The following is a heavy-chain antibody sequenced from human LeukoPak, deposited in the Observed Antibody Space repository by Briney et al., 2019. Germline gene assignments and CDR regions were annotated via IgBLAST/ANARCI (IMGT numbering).Heavy chain of an antibody. J-gene: IGHJ3*02. CDR3: ARYYYDSSGYYLENAFDI. CDR1: GYTFTGYY. V-gene: IGHV1-2*02. CDR2: INPNSGGT. D-gene: IGHD3-22*01. Sequence: ASVKVSCKASGYTFTGYYMHWVRQAPGQGLEWMGWINPNSGGTNYAQKFQGRVTMTRDTSISTAYMELSRLRSEVTAVYYCARYYYDSSGYYLENAFDIWGQGTMVTVSS.